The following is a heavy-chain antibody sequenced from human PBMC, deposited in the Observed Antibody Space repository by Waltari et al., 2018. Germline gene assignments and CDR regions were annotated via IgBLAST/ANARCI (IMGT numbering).Heavy chain of an antibody. CDR3: ARTWGYSPPLGWFDP. CDR2: ISQSGST. CDR1: GGPFTDYS. D-gene: IGHD1-26*01. V-gene: IGHV4-34*01. J-gene: IGHJ5*02. Sequence: QVQLHQWGAGLLKHSETLSLTYAVSGGPFTDYSWSWIRQPPDKGLEWIGEISQSGSTNYNPSLKSRVTMSVDTIKKQFSLKLTSVTAADTAVYCCARTWGYSPPLGWFDPWGRGTRVTVSS.